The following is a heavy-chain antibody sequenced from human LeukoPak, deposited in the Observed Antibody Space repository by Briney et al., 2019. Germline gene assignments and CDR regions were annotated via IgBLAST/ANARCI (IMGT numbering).Heavy chain of an antibody. Sequence: SETLSLTCTVSGGSISSYYWSWIRQPPGKGLEWIGYIYYSGSTNYNPSLKSRVTISVDTSKNQFSLKLSSVTADDTAVYYCARVKLGLQQAHDYWGQGTLVTVSS. D-gene: IGHD6-13*01. CDR1: GGSISSYY. CDR3: ARVKLGLQQAHDY. J-gene: IGHJ4*02. CDR2: IYYSGST. V-gene: IGHV4-59*01.